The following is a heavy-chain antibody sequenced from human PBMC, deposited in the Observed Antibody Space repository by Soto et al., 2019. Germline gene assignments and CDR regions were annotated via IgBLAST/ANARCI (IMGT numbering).Heavy chain of an antibody. V-gene: IGHV1-2*04. CDR3: ARALYGSGSYYNPSLIDYYYGMDV. J-gene: IGHJ6*02. Sequence: ASVKVSCKASGGTFGSYARSWVRQATGQGLEWMGWINPNSGGTNYAQKFQGWVTMTRDTSISTAYMELSRLRSDDTAVYYCARALYGSGSYYNPSLIDYYYGMDVWGQGTTVTVSS. D-gene: IGHD3-10*01. CDR2: INPNSGGT. CDR1: GGTFGSYA.